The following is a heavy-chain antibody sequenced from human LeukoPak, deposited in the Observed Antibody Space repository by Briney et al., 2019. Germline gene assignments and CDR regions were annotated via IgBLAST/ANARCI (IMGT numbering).Heavy chain of an antibody. Sequence: ASVKGSCKASGYTFSGYQIHWVRQAPGQGLEWVGWINPNSGDTKYAQKFQGRVTMTSDTSTSTVYMELSRLSSDDTAVYSCARGAVSGTYRYLYWGQGTLVTVSS. J-gene: IGHJ4*02. CDR1: GYTFSGYQ. V-gene: IGHV1-2*02. CDR2: INPNSGDT. CDR3: ARGAVSGTYRYLY. D-gene: IGHD3-16*02.